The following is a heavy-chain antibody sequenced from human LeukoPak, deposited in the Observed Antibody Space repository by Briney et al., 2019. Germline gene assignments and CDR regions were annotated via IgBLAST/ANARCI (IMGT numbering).Heavy chain of an antibody. CDR1: GGSISSYY. V-gene: IGHV4-59*01. D-gene: IGHD2-2*01. CDR3: ARDAVIPAAMVDAFDI. Sequence: SETLSLTCTVSGGSISSYYWSWIRQPPGKGLEWIGYIYYSGSTNYNPSLKSRVTIPVDTSKNQFSLKLSSVTAADTAVYYCARDAVIPAAMVDAFDIWGQGTMVTVSS. J-gene: IGHJ3*02. CDR2: IYYSGST.